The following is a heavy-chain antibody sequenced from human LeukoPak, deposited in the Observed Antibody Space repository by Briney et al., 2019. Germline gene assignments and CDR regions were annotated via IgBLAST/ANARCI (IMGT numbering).Heavy chain of an antibody. CDR2: IYSGGST. CDR3: AKDAASIAAAGTFDY. V-gene: IGHV3-53*05. J-gene: IGHJ4*02. CDR1: GFSVINNY. D-gene: IGHD6-13*01. Sequence: GGSLRLSCAASGFSVINNYMSWVRQAPGKGLEWVSVIYSGGSTYYADSVKGRFTISRDNSKNTLYLQMNSLRAEDTAVYYCAKDAASIAAAGTFDYWGQGTLVTVSS.